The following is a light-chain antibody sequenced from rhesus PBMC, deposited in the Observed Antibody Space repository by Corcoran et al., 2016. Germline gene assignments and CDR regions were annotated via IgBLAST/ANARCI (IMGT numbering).Light chain of an antibody. CDR2: KTS. Sequence: DIQLTQSPSSLSASVGDRISITCRASENVDNYLNWYHQSPGKAPKLLIYKTSTLQNGVPSRFSGSGAGTNYTLTISSLVSEDVGTYFCQHNYGAPYSFGQGTRVEIK. CDR3: QHNYGAPYS. J-gene: IGKJ2*01. V-gene: IGKV1-74*01. CDR1: ENVDNY.